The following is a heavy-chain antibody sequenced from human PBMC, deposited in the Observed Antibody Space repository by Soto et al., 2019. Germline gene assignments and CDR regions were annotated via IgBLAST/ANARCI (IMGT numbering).Heavy chain of an antibody. CDR2: ISDDGYNK. CDR1: GFTFSNYA. D-gene: IGHD6-19*01. Sequence: QVQLVESGGGVVQPGRSLRLSCAASGFTFSNYAMHWVRQAPGKGLEWVAVISDDGYNKYYADSVKGRFTISSDNSRNTLDLQMNSLRADDTAVYYCARERYSSSTLLEYWGQGTLVSVSS. V-gene: IGHV3-30-3*01. CDR3: ARERYSSSTLLEY. J-gene: IGHJ4*02.